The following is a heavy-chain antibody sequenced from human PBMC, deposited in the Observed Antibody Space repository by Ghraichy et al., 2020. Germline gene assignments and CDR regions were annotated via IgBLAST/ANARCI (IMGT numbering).Heavy chain of an antibody. CDR1: GFTFSSYS. CDR2: ISSSSSYI. D-gene: IGHD4-17*01. J-gene: IGHJ4*02. Sequence: GGSLRLSCAASGFTFSSYSMNWVRQAPGKGLEWVSSISSSSSYIYYADSVKGRFTISRDNAKNSLYLQMNSLRAEDTAVYYCARADRLFYGDYTETVNFDYWGQGTLVTVSS. V-gene: IGHV3-21*01. CDR3: ARADRLFYGDYTETVNFDY.